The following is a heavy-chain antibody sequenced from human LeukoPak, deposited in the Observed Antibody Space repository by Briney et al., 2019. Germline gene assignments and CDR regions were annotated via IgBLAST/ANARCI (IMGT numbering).Heavy chain of an antibody. D-gene: IGHD4/OR15-4a*01. J-gene: IGHJ6*02. CDR1: GYTFTGYY. V-gene: IGHV1-2*06. CDR2: INPNSGGT. CDR3: ARDRRSTMVADYYFGMDV. Sequence: ASVKVSCKASGYTFTGYYMHWVRQAPGQGLEWMGRINPNSGGTNYAQKFQGRVTMTRDTSISTAYMELSRLRSDDTAVYYCARDRRSTMVADYYFGMDVWGQGTTVTVSS.